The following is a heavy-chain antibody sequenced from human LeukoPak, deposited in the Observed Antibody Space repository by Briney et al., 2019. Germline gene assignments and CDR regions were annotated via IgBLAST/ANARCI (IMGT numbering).Heavy chain of an antibody. D-gene: IGHD5-24*01. V-gene: IGHV1-69*13. CDR3: ARSATHYYYGMDV. Sequence: ASVKVSCKASGGTFSSYAISWVRQAPGQGLEWMGGIIPIFGTANYAQKFQGRVTITADESTSTAYMELSSLRSEDTAVYYCARSATHYYYGMDVWGQGTTVTVSS. CDR2: IIPIFGTA. J-gene: IGHJ6*02. CDR1: GGTFSSYA.